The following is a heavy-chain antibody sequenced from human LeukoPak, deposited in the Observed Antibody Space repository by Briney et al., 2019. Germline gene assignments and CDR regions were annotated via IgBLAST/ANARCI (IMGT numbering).Heavy chain of an antibody. CDR3: VTSIALAGWGAFDT. Sequence: SETLSLTCAVYGGSFSGYYWSWIRQPPGKGLEWIGEINHSGSTNYNPSLKSRVTISVDTSKNQFSLKLSSVTVPDTAVYYCVTSIALAGWGAFDTWGQGTMVTVSS. CDR1: GGSFSGYY. J-gene: IGHJ3*02. V-gene: IGHV4-34*01. D-gene: IGHD2-8*02. CDR2: INHSGST.